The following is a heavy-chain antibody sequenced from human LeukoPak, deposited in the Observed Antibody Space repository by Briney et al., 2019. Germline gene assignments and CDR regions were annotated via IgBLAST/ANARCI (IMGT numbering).Heavy chain of an antibody. CDR2: IYYSGST. V-gene: IGHV4-59*01. CDR3: ARSYDFWSGFDY. CDR1: GGSISSYY. D-gene: IGHD3-3*01. J-gene: IGHJ4*02. Sequence: PSETLSLTCTVSGGSISSYYWSWIRQPPGKGLEWIGYIYYSGSTNYNPSLKSRVTISVDTSKNQFSLKLSSVTAADTAVYYCARSYDFWSGFDYWGQGTLVTVPS.